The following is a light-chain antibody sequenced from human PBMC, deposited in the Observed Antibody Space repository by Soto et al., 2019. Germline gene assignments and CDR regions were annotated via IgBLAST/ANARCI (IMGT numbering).Light chain of an antibody. Sequence: DIQMTQSPPTLSASVGDRVTITCRASQSISTWLAWYHQKPVKAPKLLIYGASTLESGVPSRFSGSGSGTEFTLTISSLQPDDFATYYCQHYNSYSEAFGQGTKVDIK. CDR1: QSISTW. CDR3: QHYNSYSEA. V-gene: IGKV1-5*01. J-gene: IGKJ1*01. CDR2: GAS.